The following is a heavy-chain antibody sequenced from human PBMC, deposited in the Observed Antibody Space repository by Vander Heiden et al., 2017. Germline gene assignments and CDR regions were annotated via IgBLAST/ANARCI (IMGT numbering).Heavy chain of an antibody. CDR1: GGSISSGGYY. CDR3: ASYKRGNYGDYDYFDY. CDR2: IYYSGST. Sequence: QVQLQASGPGLVKPSQTLSLTCTVTGGSISSGGYYWSWIRQHPGKGLEWIGYIYYSGSTYYSPALKSRVTISVDTSKNQFSLKLSAVTAADTAVYYCASYKRGNYGDYDYFDYWGQGTLVTVSS. J-gene: IGHJ4*02. D-gene: IGHD4-17*01. V-gene: IGHV4-31*03.